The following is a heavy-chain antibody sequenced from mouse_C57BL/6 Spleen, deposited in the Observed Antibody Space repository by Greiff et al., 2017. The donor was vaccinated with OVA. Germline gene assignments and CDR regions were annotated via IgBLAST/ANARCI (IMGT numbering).Heavy chain of an antibody. CDR1: GYTFTSYW. CDR2: IYPGSGST. D-gene: IGHD1-1*01. Sequence: QVQLQQPGAELVKPGASVKMSCKASGYTFTSYWITWVKQRPGQGLEWIGDIYPGSGSTNYNEKFKSKATLTVDTSSSTAYMQLSSLTSEDSAVYYCAKGQGAIRGAMDYWGQGTSVTVSS. CDR3: AKGQGAIRGAMDY. V-gene: IGHV1-55*01. J-gene: IGHJ4*01.